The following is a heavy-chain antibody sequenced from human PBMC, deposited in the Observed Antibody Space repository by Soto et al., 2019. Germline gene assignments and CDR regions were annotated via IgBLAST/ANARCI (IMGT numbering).Heavy chain of an antibody. J-gene: IGHJ6*02. D-gene: IGHD4-17*01. CDR2: IDPSDSYT. V-gene: IGHV5-10-1*01. Sequence: PGESLKISCKGSGYSFTSYWISWVRQMPGKGLEWMGRIDPSDSYTNYSPSFQGHVTISADKSISTAYLQWSSLKASDTAMYYCARQGSRTVTTYVDYYYYGMDGWGQRTTVTVSS. CDR1: GYSFTSYW. CDR3: ARQGSRTVTTYVDYYYYGMDG.